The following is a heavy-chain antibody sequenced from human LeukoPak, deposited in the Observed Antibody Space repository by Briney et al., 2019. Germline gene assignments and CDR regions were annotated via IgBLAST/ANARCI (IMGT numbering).Heavy chain of an antibody. CDR2: ISHDGSQK. CDR1: GFTFSSYG. CDR3: ARVMGRYCSSTSCYVDY. V-gene: IGHV3-30*03. J-gene: IGHJ4*02. Sequence: PGGSLRLSCAASGFTFSSYGMHWVRQAPGKGLEWVAVISHDGSQKYYADSVKGRFTISRDNSKNTLYLQMNSLRAEDTAVYYCARVMGRYCSSTSCYVDYWGQGTLVTVSS. D-gene: IGHD2-2*01.